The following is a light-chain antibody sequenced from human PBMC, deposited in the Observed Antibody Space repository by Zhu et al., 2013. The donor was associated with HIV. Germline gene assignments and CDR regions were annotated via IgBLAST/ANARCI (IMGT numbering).Light chain of an antibody. CDR3: QQYGTSPLT. CDR2: DAS. V-gene: IGKV3-20*01. J-gene: IGKJ4*01. CDR1: QSVHSNF. Sequence: DIVLTQSPGTLSLSPGERATLSCRASQSVHSNFLAWYQQKPGQAPRLLIYDASNRATGIPARFSGSGSGTDFTLTINSLEPEDFAVYYCQQYGTSPLTFGGGTTVEIK.